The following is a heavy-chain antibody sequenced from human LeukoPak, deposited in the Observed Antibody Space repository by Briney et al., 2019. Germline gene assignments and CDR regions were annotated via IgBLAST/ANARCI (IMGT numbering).Heavy chain of an antibody. Sequence: PSETLSLTCTVSGGSISSYYWSWIRQPPGKGLEWIGYIYYSGSTNYNPSLKSRVTISVDTSKNQFSLKLSSVTAADTAVYYCARGGHYYYDSTEDAFDIWGQGTMVTVSS. J-gene: IGHJ3*02. CDR2: IYYSGST. V-gene: IGHV4-59*01. CDR3: ARGGHYYYDSTEDAFDI. CDR1: GGSISSYY. D-gene: IGHD3-22*01.